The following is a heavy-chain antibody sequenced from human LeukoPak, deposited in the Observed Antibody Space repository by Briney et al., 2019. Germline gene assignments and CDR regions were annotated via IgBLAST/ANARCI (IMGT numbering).Heavy chain of an antibody. V-gene: IGHV1-18*01. J-gene: IGHJ4*02. CDR1: GYTFTSYP. CDR3: ARGYDYGDYVGDFDY. CDR2: ITTYNGNT. D-gene: IGHD4-17*01. Sequence: ASVKVSCKPSGYTFTSYPIIWVRQAPGQGLEWMGWITTYNGNTNYAQKLQGRVTMTTDTSTSTAYMDLRGLRSDDTAVYYCARGYDYGDYVGDFDYWGQGTLVTVSS.